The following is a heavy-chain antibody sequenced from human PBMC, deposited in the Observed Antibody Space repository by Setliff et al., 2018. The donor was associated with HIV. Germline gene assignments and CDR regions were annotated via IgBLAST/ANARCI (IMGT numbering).Heavy chain of an antibody. V-gene: IGHV4-38-2*02. CDR1: GYSISNGYY. Sequence: PSETLSLTCSVSGYSISNGYYWGWIRQPPGKGLEWIGSIYHSGNTYYMPSLQSRVTMSVDTSKNQFSLKLSSVTAADTAVYYCARQITSVTTEKLVVNDAFDIWGQGIMVTVSS. CDR2: IYHSGNT. J-gene: IGHJ3*02. CDR3: ARQITSVTTEKLVVNDAFDI. D-gene: IGHD3-22*01.